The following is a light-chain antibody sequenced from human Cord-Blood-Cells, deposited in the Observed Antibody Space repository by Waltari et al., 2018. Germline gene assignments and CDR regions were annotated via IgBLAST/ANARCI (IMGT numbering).Light chain of an antibody. CDR1: QSSSSW. CDR3: QQYNSYWT. J-gene: IGKJ2*01. Sequence: DIQMTQSPSTLSASVGDRVTITCRASQSSSSWLAWYQQKTGKAPKLLIYDASSLESGVQSRVSSSRTGRKFTLTVSRLQPDDFATDYGQQYNSYWTFGEGTKLEIK. CDR2: DAS. V-gene: IGKV1-5*01.